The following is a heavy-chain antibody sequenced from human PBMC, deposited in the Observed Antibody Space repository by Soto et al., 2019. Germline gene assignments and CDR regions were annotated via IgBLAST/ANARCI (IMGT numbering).Heavy chain of an antibody. V-gene: IGHV4-31*03. CDR2: IHYSGST. J-gene: IGHJ4*02. Sequence: SETLSLTCTVSGGSISSGGYYWSWIRQRPGKGLEWIGDIHYSGSTFYNPSLESRVTISVDTSENQFSLKLSSMTAADTAVYYCARGEVLPAASLDYWGQGTLVTVSS. CDR1: GGSISSGGYY. D-gene: IGHD2-2*01. CDR3: ARGEVLPAASLDY.